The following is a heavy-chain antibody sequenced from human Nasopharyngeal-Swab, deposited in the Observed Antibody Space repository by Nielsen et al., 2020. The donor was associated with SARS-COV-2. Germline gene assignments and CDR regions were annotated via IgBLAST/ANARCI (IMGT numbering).Heavy chain of an antibody. CDR2: FNHSGIT. CDR3: ARRRSFCGGDCYSGSYFDY. D-gene: IGHD2-21*02. V-gene: IGHV4-34*01. Sequence: SETLSLTCAVYGGSFSGYYWSWIRQPPGKGLEWIGEFNHSGITNYNPSLKSRVTISVDTSNNQFSLRLRSVTAAGTAVYYCARRRSFCGGDCYSGSYFDYRGQGTLVTVSS. CDR1: GGSFSGYY. J-gene: IGHJ4*02.